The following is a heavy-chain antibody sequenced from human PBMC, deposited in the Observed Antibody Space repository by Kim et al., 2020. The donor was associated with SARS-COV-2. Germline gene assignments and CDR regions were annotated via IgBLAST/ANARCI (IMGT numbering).Heavy chain of an antibody. V-gene: IGHV3-74*01. Sequence: GGSLRLSCAASGFTLSGYWMHWVRQAPGKGLVWVSRINSDGSTRTYVDSVKGRFTISRDNAKNTLYLQMNSLRAEATAVYDCARRDYYSYWGQGTLVTVS. CDR1: GFTLSGYW. D-gene: IGHD3-22*01. CDR3: ARRDYYSY. CDR2: INSDGSTR. J-gene: IGHJ4*02.